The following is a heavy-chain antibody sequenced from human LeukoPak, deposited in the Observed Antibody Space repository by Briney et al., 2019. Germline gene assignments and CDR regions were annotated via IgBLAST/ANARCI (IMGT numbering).Heavy chain of an antibody. J-gene: IGHJ4*02. Sequence: PSETLSLTCAISGGSFTDYYWNWIRQPPGKGLEWIGDINDNGSTNSSPSLKSRVVISLDTSKSQLSLKLSPVTAADTATYFCARAGRGTSSRALDYWGQGTLVTVSS. V-gene: IGHV4-34*01. CDR1: GGSFTDYY. CDR2: INDNGST. CDR3: ARAGRGTSSRALDY. D-gene: IGHD1-1*01.